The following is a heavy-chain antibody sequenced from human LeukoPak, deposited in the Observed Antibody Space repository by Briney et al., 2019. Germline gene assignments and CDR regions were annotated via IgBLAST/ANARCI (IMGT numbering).Heavy chain of an antibody. Sequence: GGSLRLSCAASGFTFTTYSMNWVRQAPGKGLEWVSYISPSSSTIYYADSVKGRFTISRDNAKNSLYLQMNSLRADDTAVYYCARGGDLYWGQGTLVTVSS. CDR2: ISPSSSTI. V-gene: IGHV3-48*01. D-gene: IGHD1-26*01. J-gene: IGHJ4*02. CDR3: ARGGDLY. CDR1: GFTFTTYS.